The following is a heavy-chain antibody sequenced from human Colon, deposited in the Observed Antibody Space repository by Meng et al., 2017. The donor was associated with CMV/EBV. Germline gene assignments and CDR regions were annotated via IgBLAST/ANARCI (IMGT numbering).Heavy chain of an antibody. J-gene: IGHJ4*02. CDR2: ISYDGSNK. CDR3: ARDAGIAVFDY. Sequence: GESLKISCAASGFTFSSYAMHWVRQAPGKGLEWVAVISYDGSNKYYADSVKGRFTISRDNSKNTLYLQMNSLRAKDTAVYYCARDAGIAVFDYWGQGTLVTVSS. V-gene: IGHV3-30-3*01. CDR1: GFTFSSYA. D-gene: IGHD6-19*01.